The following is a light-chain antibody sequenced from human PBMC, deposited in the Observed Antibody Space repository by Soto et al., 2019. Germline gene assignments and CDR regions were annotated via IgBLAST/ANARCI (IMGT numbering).Light chain of an antibody. CDR2: VAS. J-gene: IGKJ2*01. CDR1: QSIGTF. CDR3: QQTSRLPRT. Sequence: DIQMTHSPSSRSASVGDRVTITCRASQSIGTFLNWYQQRPGEAPKLLIYVASNLHSGVPSRYSSNGPGTDFTHTISSPQHEDFATYFCQQTSRLPRTFGPETKLEI. V-gene: IGKV1-39*01.